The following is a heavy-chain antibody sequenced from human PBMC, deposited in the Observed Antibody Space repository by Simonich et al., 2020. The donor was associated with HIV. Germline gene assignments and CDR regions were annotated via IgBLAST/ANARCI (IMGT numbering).Heavy chain of an antibody. Sequence: QVQLQQWGAGLLEPSETLSLTCAVYGGSFSGYSWSWIRQPPGPGLEWIGEVNLGGRPDYNPSLKSRVTMSIDTSKNQFSLKLSSVTAADTAVYYCARPAGTGTLGFDPWGQGTLVTVSS. D-gene: IGHD1-1*01. CDR1: GGSFSGYS. J-gene: IGHJ5*02. CDR3: ARPAGTGTLGFDP. V-gene: IGHV4-34*01. CDR2: VNLGGRP.